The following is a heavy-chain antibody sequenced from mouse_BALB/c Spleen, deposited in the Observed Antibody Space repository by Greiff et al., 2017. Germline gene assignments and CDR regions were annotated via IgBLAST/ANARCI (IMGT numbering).Heavy chain of an antibody. D-gene: IGHD1-3*01. V-gene: IGHV5-17*02. CDR2: ISSGSSTI. CDR3: ARSEWNGRDFDD. Sequence: EVQRVESGGGLVQPGGSRKLSCAASGFTFSSFGMHWVRQAPEKGLEWVAYISSGSSTIYYADTVKGRFTISRDNPKNTLFLQMTSLRSEDTAMYYCARSEWNGRDFDDWGQGTTLTVSS. J-gene: IGHJ2*01. CDR1: GFTFSSFG.